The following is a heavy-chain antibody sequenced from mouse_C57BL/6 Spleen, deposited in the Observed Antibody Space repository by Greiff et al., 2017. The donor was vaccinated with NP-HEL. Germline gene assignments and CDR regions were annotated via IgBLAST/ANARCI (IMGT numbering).Heavy chain of an antibody. J-gene: IGHJ2*01. D-gene: IGHD1-1*01. V-gene: IGHV1-81*01. Sequence: QVQLKQSGAELARPGASVKLSCKASGYTFTSYGISWVKQRTGQGLEWIGEIYPRSGNTYYNEKFKGKATLTADKSSSTAYMELRSLTSEDSAVYFCASDYGSSYKYFDYWGQGTTLTVSS. CDR3: ASDYGSSYKYFDY. CDR2: IYPRSGNT. CDR1: GYTFTSYG.